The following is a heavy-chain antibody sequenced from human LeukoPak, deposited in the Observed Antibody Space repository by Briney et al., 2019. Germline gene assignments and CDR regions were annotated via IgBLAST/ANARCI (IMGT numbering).Heavy chain of an antibody. CDR2: IYSGGST. J-gene: IGHJ4*02. D-gene: IGHD3-22*01. CDR3: ARDRGYYDSSGYYY. CDR1: GFTFSSYE. V-gene: IGHV3-66*01. Sequence: GGSLRLSCVVSGFTFSSYEMNWVRQAPGKGLEWVSVIYSGGSTYYADSVKGRFTISRDNSKNTLYLQMNSLRAEDTAVYYCARDRGYYDSSGYYYWGQGTLVTVSS.